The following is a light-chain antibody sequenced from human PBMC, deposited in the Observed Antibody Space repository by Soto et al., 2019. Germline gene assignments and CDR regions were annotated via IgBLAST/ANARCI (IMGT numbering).Light chain of an antibody. CDR3: QSYDTSLSGWVV. Sequence: QSVLTQPATVSGAPGQRVTISCTGGSSNIGAGYDVHWYRQLPGTAPELLIYDNSNRPSGVPARFSGSKSGTSASLAITGLQADDDADYYCQSYDTSLSGWVVFGGGTKLTVL. CDR1: SSNIGAGYD. CDR2: DNS. J-gene: IGLJ2*01. V-gene: IGLV1-40*01.